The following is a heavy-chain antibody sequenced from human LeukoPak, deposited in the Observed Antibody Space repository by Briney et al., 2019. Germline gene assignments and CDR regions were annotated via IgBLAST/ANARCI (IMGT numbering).Heavy chain of an antibody. Sequence: ASVTVSCKASGYTFTSYDINWVRQATGQGLEWMGWMNPNSGNTGYAQKFQGRVTMTRNTAISTAYMELSSLRSEDTAVYYCVKINYYDSSGYPDYWGQGTLVTVSS. D-gene: IGHD3-22*01. CDR1: GYTFTSYD. CDR2: MNPNSGNT. J-gene: IGHJ4*02. CDR3: VKINYYDSSGYPDY. V-gene: IGHV1-8*01.